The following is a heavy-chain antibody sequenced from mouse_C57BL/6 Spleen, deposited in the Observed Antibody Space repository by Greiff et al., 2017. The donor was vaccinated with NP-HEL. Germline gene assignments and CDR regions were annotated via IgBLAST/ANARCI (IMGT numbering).Heavy chain of an antibody. J-gene: IGHJ2*01. CDR3: ARGGDYYGGSYGLGFDY. Sequence: VQLKESGGGLVKPGGSLKLSCAASGFTFSSYAMSWVRQTPEKRLEWVATISDGGRYTYYPDNVKGCFTISIDNAKNNLYLQMSHLKSEDTAMYYCARGGDYYGGSYGLGFDYWGQGTTLTVSS. D-gene: IGHD1-1*01. V-gene: IGHV5-4*01. CDR1: GFTFSSYA. CDR2: ISDGGRYT.